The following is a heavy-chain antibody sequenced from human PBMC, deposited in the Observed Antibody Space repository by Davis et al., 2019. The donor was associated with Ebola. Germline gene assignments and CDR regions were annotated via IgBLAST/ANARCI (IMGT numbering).Heavy chain of an antibody. CDR2: ISYDGSNK. V-gene: IGHV3-30*04. J-gene: IGHJ4*02. CDR1: GFTFSSYA. Sequence: GGSLRLSCAASGFTFSSYAMHWVRQAPGKGLEWVAVISYDGSNKYYADSVKGRFTISRDNSKNTLYLQMNTLRAEDTALYHCVRGFSSSWYQFDFWGPGTLVTVSS. D-gene: IGHD6-13*01. CDR3: VRGFSSSWYQFDF.